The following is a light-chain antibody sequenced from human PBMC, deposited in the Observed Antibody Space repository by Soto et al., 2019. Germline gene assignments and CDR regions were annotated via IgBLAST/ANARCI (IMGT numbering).Light chain of an antibody. CDR1: SSDVGGYNY. V-gene: IGLV2-14*01. CDR2: EVS. CDR3: SSYTSSSTYV. Sequence: QSVLTQPASVSGSPGQSITICCTGTSSDVGGYNYVSWYQQHPGKAPKLMIYEVSNRPSGVSNRFSGSKSGNAASLTISGLQAEDEADYYCSSYTSSSTYVFGTGTKVTGL. J-gene: IGLJ1*01.